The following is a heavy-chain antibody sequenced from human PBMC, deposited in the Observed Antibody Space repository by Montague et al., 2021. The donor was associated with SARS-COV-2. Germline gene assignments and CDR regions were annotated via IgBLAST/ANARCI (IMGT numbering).Heavy chain of an antibody. D-gene: IGHD6-6*01. CDR3: AGSGWEQLVRAGYYYYYGMDV. V-gene: IGHV4-34*01. CDR1: GGSFSGYY. Sequence: SETLSLTCAVYGGSFSGYYWSWIRQPPGKGLELIGEINHSGSTNYNPSLKSRVTISVDTSKNKFSLKLSSVTAAATAVSYCAGSGWEQLVRAGYYYYYGMDVWGQGTTVTVSS. J-gene: IGHJ6*02. CDR2: INHSGST.